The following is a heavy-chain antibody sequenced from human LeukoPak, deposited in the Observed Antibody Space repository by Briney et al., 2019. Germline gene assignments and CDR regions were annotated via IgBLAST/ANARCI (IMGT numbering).Heavy chain of an antibody. Sequence: GGPLRLSCAASGFTFSSYAMSWVRQAPGKGLGWVSAISGSGGSTYYADSVKGRFTISRDNSKNTLYLQMNSLRAEDTAVYYCAKAVVPAVKQWGQGTLVTVSS. J-gene: IGHJ4*02. V-gene: IGHV3-23*01. CDR1: GFTFSSYA. D-gene: IGHD2-2*01. CDR3: AKAVVPAVKQ. CDR2: ISGSGGST.